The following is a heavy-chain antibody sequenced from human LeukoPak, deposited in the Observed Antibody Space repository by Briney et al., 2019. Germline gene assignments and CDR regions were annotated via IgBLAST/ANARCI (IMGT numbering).Heavy chain of an antibody. Sequence: GGSVKVSCKASGYTFTSYDINWVRQATGQGLEWMGWMNPNSGNTGYAQKFQGRVTMTRNTSISTAYMELSSLRSEDTAVYYCARTWWDTRKYYFDYWGQGTLVTVSS. CDR3: ARTWWDTRKYYFDY. D-gene: IGHD2-8*02. CDR1: GYTFTSYD. V-gene: IGHV1-8*01. J-gene: IGHJ4*02. CDR2: MNPNSGNT.